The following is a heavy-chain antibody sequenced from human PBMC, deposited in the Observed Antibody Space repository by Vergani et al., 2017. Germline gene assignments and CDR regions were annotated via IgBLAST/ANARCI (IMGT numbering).Heavy chain of an antibody. CDR2: INHSGST. Sequence: QVQLQQWGAGLLKTSETLSLTCAVYGGSFSGYYWSWIRQPPGKGLEWIGEINHSGSTNYNPSLKSRVTISVDTSKNQFSLKLSSVTAADTAVYHCARGGAVGTHFDYWGKGTLVTVSS. J-gene: IGHJ4*02. CDR1: GGSFSGYY. V-gene: IGHV4-34*01. D-gene: IGHD2-21*02. CDR3: ARGGAVGTHFDY.